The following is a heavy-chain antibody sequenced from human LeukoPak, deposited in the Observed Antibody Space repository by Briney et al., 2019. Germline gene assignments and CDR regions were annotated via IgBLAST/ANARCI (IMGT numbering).Heavy chain of an antibody. J-gene: IGHJ4*02. CDR2: IHPSGGNS. Sequence: ASVKVSCKASGYTSTSHYVHWVRQAPGQGLEWMGIIHPSGGNSRNTQNFQGRVTMTRDTSTSTVYLELSSLRSEDTAVYYCARDCSSTTCQGPVLDFWGQGTLVTVSS. CDR1: GYTSTSHY. CDR3: ARDCSSTTCQGPVLDF. D-gene: IGHD2/OR15-2a*01. V-gene: IGHV1-46*01.